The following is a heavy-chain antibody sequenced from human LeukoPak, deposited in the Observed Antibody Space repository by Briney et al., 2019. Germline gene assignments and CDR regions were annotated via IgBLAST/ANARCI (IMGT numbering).Heavy chain of an antibody. CDR1: ELTFRTYV. CDR3: ARAGVVVAAIDY. V-gene: IGHV3-23*01. Sequence: PGGSLRLSCVASELTFRTYVMTWVRQAPGKGLEWVSTISGSGTRTYYTDSVKGRFTISRDSSKNTLYLQMNSLRAEDTAVYYCARAGVVVAAIDYWGQGTLVTVSS. J-gene: IGHJ4*02. CDR2: ISGSGTRT. D-gene: IGHD2-15*01.